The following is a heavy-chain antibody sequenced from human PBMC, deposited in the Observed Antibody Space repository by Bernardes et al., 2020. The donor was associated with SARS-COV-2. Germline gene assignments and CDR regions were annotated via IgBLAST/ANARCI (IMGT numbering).Heavy chain of an antibody. D-gene: IGHD1-26*01. CDR2: ITVGGTI. Sequence: GWSLSPSCAASGFPFSDYEMNWVRQAPGKGLEWLSYITVGGTIYYADSVRGRFTISRDNAQNSLYLQMNNLRADDTAFYYCARAYYDLRMIDYWGQGALVTVSS. J-gene: IGHJ4*02. CDR3: ARAYYDLRMIDY. CDR1: GFPFSDYE. V-gene: IGHV3-48*03.